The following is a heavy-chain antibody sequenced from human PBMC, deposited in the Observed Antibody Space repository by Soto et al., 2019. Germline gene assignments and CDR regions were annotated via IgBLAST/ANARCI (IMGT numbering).Heavy chain of an antibody. CDR2: ISYDGSNK. CDR1: GFTFSSYA. J-gene: IGHJ6*02. D-gene: IGHD4-4*01. Sequence: GGSLRLSCAASGFTFSSYAMHWVRQAPGKGLEWVAVISYDGSNKYYADSVKGRFTISRDNSNNTLYLQMNSLRAEDTAVYYCAREATVTKEYYYYYYGMDVWGQGTTVTVSS. V-gene: IGHV3-30-3*01. CDR3: AREATVTKEYYYYYYGMDV.